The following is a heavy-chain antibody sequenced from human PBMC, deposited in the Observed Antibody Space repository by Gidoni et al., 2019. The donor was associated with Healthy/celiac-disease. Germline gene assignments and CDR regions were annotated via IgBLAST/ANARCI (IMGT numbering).Heavy chain of an antibody. D-gene: IGHD6-13*01. Sequence: EVQLVESGGGLVQPGGSLRLSCAASGFPFSSYSMNWVRQAPGKGLEWVSYMSSSSSTIYYADSVKGRFTISRDNAKNSLYLQMNSLRDEDTAVYYCARPSIAAAGTGVDYWGQGTLVTVSS. V-gene: IGHV3-48*02. J-gene: IGHJ4*02. CDR1: GFPFSSYS. CDR3: ARPSIAAAGTGVDY. CDR2: MSSSSSTI.